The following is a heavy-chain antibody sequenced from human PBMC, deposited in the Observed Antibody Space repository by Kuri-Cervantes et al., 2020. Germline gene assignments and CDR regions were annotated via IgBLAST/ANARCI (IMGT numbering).Heavy chain of an antibody. J-gene: IGHJ6*02. Sequence: LSLTCAASGFTFSSYSMNWVRQAPGKGLEWVSGISWNSGSIGYADSVKGRFTISRDNAKNSLYLQMNSLRAEDTAVYYCARLSPGDYYYGMDVWGQGTTVTVSS. V-gene: IGHV3-9*01. D-gene: IGHD4/OR15-4a*01. CDR1: GFTFSSYS. CDR3: ARLSPGDYYYGMDV. CDR2: ISWNSGSI.